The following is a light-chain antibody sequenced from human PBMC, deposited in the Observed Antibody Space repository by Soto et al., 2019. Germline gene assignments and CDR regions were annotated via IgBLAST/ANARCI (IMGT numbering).Light chain of an antibody. CDR1: QSVSSSY. Sequence: EIVLTQSPGTLSLSPGERATLSCRASQSVSSSYLAWYQQKPGQAPRLLIYGTSSRATGIPDRFSGSGSGTDFTLTISSLEPEDFAVYYCQQYHSSLWTFGQGTKVDIK. J-gene: IGKJ1*01. CDR3: QQYHSSLWT. CDR2: GTS. V-gene: IGKV3-20*01.